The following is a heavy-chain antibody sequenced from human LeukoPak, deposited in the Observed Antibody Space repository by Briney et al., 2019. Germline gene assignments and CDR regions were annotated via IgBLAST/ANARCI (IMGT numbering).Heavy chain of an antibody. V-gene: IGHV1-69*01. CDR3: ARGDGYNLYYFDY. CDR2: IIPIFGTA. J-gene: IGHJ4*02. CDR1: GGTFSSYA. D-gene: IGHD5-24*01. Sequence: SVKVSCKASGGTFSSYAISWVRQAPGQGLEWMGGIIPIFGTANYAQKFQGRVTITADESTSTAYMELSSLRSEDTVVYYCARGDGYNLYYFDYWGQGTLVTVSS.